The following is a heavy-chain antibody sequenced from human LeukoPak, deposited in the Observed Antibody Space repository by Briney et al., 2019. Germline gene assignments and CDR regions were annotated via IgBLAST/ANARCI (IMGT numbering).Heavy chain of an antibody. CDR3: ARDFVVVGFTRENNWFDP. Sequence: GGSLRLSCAASGFTFSSYSMNWVRQAPGKGLEWVSSISSSSSYIYYADSVKGRFTISRDNAKNSLYLQMNSLRAEDTAVYYCARDFVVVGFTRENNWFDPWGQGTLVTASS. CDR2: ISSSSSYI. J-gene: IGHJ5*02. CDR1: GFTFSSYS. D-gene: IGHD2-15*01. V-gene: IGHV3-21*04.